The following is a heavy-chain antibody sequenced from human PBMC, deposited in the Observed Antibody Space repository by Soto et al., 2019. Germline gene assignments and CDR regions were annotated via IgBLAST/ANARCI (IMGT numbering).Heavy chain of an antibody. D-gene: IGHD2-8*01. V-gene: IGHV3-23*01. J-gene: IGHJ3*02. CDR2: VGGSDTDK. Sequence: EVQLLESGGGVVQPGGSLRLSCAASGFTFSAYAMSWVRQAPGKGLQWVSGVGGSDTDKHYADSVRGRFTVSRDNSKNTLYLQMNSLRADDTAVYYCAKDATAVNGVWDPFDMWGHGTEVTVSP. CDR1: GFTFSAYA. CDR3: AKDATAVNGVWDPFDM.